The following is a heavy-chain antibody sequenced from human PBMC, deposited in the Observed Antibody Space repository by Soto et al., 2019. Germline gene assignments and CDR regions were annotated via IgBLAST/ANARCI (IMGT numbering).Heavy chain of an antibody. J-gene: IGHJ6*03. D-gene: IGHD2-2*01. CDR2: IWYDGSNK. CDR1: GFTFSSYG. Sequence: GGSLRLSCAASGFTFSSYGMHWVRQAPGKGLEWVAVIWYDGSNKYYADSVKGRFTISRDNSKNTLYLQMNSLRAEDTAVYYCAREKIVVVPTGIYYYYYMDVWGKGTTVTVSS. V-gene: IGHV3-33*01. CDR3: AREKIVVVPTGIYYYYYMDV.